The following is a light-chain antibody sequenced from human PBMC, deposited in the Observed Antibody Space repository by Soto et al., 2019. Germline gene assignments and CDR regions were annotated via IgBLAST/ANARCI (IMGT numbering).Light chain of an antibody. V-gene: IGLV2-14*01. CDR3: TSYTGRSTHVV. Sequence: QSALTQPASVSGSPGQSITVSCTGSSSDVGEYNYVSWYQQQPGKAPKLLIFDVSNRPSGVSNRFSGSKSGNTASLTISGLQAEDEADYYCTSYTGRSTHVVFGGGTKFTVL. CDR2: DVS. CDR1: SSDVGEYNY. J-gene: IGLJ2*01.